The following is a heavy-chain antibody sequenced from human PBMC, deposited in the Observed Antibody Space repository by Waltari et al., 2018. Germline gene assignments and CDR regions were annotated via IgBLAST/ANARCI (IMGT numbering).Heavy chain of an antibody. V-gene: IGHV3-53*01. CDR2: IYSGGST. J-gene: IGHJ4*02. CDR1: GFTVSHNY. Sequence: EVQLVESGGGLIQPGGSLRLSCAASGFTVSHNYMRWVRQAPGKGLEWVSVIYSGGSTYYTNSVKGRFTSARDNSKNTLYLQMNSLRAEDTAVYYCARVNNWGWYFDYWGQGTLVTVSS. D-gene: IGHD7-27*01. CDR3: ARVNNWGWYFDY.